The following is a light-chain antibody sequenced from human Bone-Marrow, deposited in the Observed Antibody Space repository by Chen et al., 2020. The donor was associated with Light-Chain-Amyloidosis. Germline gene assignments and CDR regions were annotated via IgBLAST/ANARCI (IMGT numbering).Light chain of an antibody. Sequence: QSFLTPPASASGSPGQSISISCTGTSSDVGGDNHVSWYQQHPDKAPKLMIYEVTNRPSWVPDRFSGSKSDNTASLTISGLQTEDEADYFCSSYTITNTLVFGSGTRVTVL. CDR2: EVT. J-gene: IGLJ1*01. V-gene: IGLV2-14*01. CDR3: SSYTITNTLV. CDR1: SSDVGGDNH.